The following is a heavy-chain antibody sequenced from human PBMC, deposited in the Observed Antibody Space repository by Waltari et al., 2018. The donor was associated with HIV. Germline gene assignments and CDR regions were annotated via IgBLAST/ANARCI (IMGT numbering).Heavy chain of an antibody. CDR3: ATARETMGVDFDY. D-gene: IGHD3-10*01. J-gene: IGHJ4*02. CDR2: LIATSDNP. Sequence: QVQLVQSGAEVRRPGSSVKVSCKASGGLFLRYRINWVRPAPGQGLEWMGRLIATSDNPNYAQKFQGRVTITADKSTSTAYMELNSLRSGDTAVYYCATARETMGVDFDYWGQGTLVTVSS. CDR1: GGLFLRYR. V-gene: IGHV1-69*02.